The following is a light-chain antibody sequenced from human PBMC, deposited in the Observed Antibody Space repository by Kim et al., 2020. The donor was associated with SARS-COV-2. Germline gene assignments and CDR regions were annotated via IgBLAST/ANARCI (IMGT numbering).Light chain of an antibody. J-gene: IGKJ2*01. CDR2: KAS. V-gene: IGKV1-5*03. CDR1: QGGSSY. CDR3: QQYNSYPYT. Sequence: SASVGDRVTSTCRAGQGGSSYLAWYQQKSGRAPKLLIYKASSLDSGVPLRFSGSGSGAEFTLTVTSLQPDDFATYYCQQYNSYPYTFGQGTKLEI.